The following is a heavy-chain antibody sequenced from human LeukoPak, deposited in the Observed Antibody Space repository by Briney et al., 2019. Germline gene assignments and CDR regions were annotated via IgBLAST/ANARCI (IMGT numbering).Heavy chain of an antibody. CDR3: VRGRLLRSTKYFDY. D-gene: IGHD2-21*02. CDR2: IDAGATST. CDR1: GFPVNKYE. V-gene: IGHV3-48*03. J-gene: IGHJ4*02. Sequence: GGSLRLSCAASGFPVNKYEMHWVRQAPGKGLEWASYIDAGATSTNYADSVWGRFTLSRDNAQNSVHLQMSSLRDEDTAVYYCVRGRLLRSTKYFDYWGQGALVTVSS.